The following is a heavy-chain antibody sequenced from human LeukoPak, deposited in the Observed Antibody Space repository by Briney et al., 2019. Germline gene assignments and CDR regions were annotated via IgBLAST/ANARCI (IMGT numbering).Heavy chain of an antibody. CDR1: GGSLSSYH. V-gene: IGHV4-59*01. J-gene: IGHJ6*03. CDR2: IYYIGST. D-gene: IGHD3-16*01. Sequence: SETLSLTCTVSGGSLSSYHWSWIRQSPGKGLEWIGYIYYIGSTNYNPSLKSRVTISVDTSKNQFSLKLSSVTAADTAVYYCARETSQKGAHYMDVWGKGTTVTISS. CDR3: ARETSQKGAHYMDV.